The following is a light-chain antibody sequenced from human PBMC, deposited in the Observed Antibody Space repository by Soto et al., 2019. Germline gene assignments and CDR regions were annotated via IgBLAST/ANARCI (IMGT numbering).Light chain of an antibody. V-gene: IGLV2-14*03. CDR2: DVS. J-gene: IGLJ1*01. Sequence: QSALTQPASVSGSPGQSIAISCTGTSSDVGGYNSASWYQQHPGKAPKLLIYDVSNRPSGVSNRFSGSKSGNTASLTISGLQAEDEAEYYCSSYSTGGSYVFGTGTKLTVL. CDR1: SSDVGGYNS. CDR3: SSYSTGGSYV.